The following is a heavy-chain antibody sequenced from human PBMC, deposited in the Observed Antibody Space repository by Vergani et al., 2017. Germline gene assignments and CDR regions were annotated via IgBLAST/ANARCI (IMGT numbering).Heavy chain of an antibody. CDR2: INTNGDYT. D-gene: IGHD3-16*01. CDR3: AKHFRGWGIDY. J-gene: IGHJ4*02. V-gene: IGHV3-23*01. CDR1: GFSFTTYA. Sequence: EVQLLESGGGLVQPGGSLRLSCAASGFSFTTYAMSWVRQAPGKGLEWVSTINTNGDYTRYGDSVKGRFTISRDFSKNTLYLQMNSLRTDDTATYYCAKHFRGWGIDYWGQGTQVIVSS.